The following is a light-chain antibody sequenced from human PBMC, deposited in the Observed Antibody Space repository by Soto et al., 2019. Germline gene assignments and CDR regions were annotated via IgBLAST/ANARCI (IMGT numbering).Light chain of an antibody. CDR2: EGS. CDR3: QQYSTYFT. J-gene: IGKJ2*01. V-gene: IGKV1-5*01. Sequence: DIQMTQSPSTLSASVGDRVTITCRASQSLSRRLAWYQQKPGKAPKLLIYEGSNLESGVPSRFRGSGSGTEFNLTISSLRPDDFATYHCQQYSTYFTVGQGTKLEIK. CDR1: QSLSRR.